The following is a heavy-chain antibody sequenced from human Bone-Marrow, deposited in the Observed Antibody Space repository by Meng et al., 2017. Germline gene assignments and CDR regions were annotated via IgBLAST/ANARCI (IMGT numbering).Heavy chain of an antibody. CDR1: GASVSSSSHY. Sequence: ESLKISCTVSGASVSSSSHYWSWVRQSPGKGLEYIAYIDYSGSTNYNPSLKSRVTISADTSKNQLSLKLTSVTAADTAVYYCAGGPWEFDFWGQGILVTVSS. V-gene: IGHV4-61*01. J-gene: IGHJ4*02. CDR2: IDYSGST. D-gene: IGHD1-26*01. CDR3: AGGPWEFDF.